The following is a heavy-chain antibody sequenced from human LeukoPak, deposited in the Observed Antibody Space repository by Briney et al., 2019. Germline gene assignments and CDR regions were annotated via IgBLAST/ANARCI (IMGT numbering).Heavy chain of an antibody. CDR2: IRSKANSYAT. D-gene: IGHD5-18*01. J-gene: IGHJ4*02. Sequence: PGGSLRLSCAASGFTFSGSAMHWVRQASGKGLEWVGRIRSKANSYATAYAASVKGRFTISRDDSKNTAYLQMNSLKTEDTAVYYCTTLDTAMTYDPYYFDYWGQGTLVTVSS. CDR1: GFTFSGSA. CDR3: TTLDTAMTYDPYYFDY. V-gene: IGHV3-73*01.